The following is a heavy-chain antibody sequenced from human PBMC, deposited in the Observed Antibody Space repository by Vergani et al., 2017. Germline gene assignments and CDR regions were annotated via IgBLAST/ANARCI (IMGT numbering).Heavy chain of an antibody. CDR1: GFTFDDYA. CDR2: ISWDGGST. V-gene: IGHV3-43*02. CDR3: AKDLLPAGWPYSSSWLGD. Sequence: EVQLVESGGGLVQPGRSLRLSCAASGFTFDDYAMHWVRQAPGKGLEWVSGISWDGGSTYYADSVKGRFTISRDNSKNSLYLQMNSLRTEDTALYYCAKDLLPAGWPYSSSWLGDWGQGTLVTVSS. D-gene: IGHD6-13*01. J-gene: IGHJ4*02.